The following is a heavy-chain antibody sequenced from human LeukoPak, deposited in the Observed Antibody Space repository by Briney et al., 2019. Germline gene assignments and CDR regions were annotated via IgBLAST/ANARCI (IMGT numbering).Heavy chain of an antibody. J-gene: IGHJ4*02. D-gene: IGHD1-1*01. Sequence: GGSLRLSCAASGFTVSSNYMSWVRQAPGKGLEWVGFIRSKAYGETADYAASVKGRFTISRDDSKAIAYLQMNSLKTEDTAVYHCTRDRGAYNLYDYWGQGTLVTVSS. V-gene: IGHV3-49*04. CDR2: IRSKAYGETA. CDR1: GFTVSSNY. CDR3: TRDRGAYNLYDY.